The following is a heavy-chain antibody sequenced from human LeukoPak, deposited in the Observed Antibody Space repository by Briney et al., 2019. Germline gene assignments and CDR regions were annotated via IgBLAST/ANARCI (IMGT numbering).Heavy chain of an antibody. D-gene: IGHD1-26*01. CDR1: GYTFTSYY. J-gene: IGHJ5*02. CDR2: INPSGGST. CDR3: ARMLVGATVGWFDP. V-gene: IGHV1-46*01. Sequence: ASVKVSCKASGYTFTSYYMHWVRQAPGQGLEWMGIINPSGGSTSYAQKFQGRVTMTRDMSTSTAYMELRSLRSDDTAVYYCARMLVGATVGWFDPWGRGTLVTVSS.